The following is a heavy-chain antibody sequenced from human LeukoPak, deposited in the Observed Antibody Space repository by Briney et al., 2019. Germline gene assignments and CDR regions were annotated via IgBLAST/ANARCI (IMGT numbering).Heavy chain of an antibody. D-gene: IGHD3-10*01. CDR1: GFDFSSHS. V-gene: IGHV3-21*01. Sequence: AGGSLRLSCAASGFDFSSHSMHWIRQAPGKGLEWVSSISSSGSYKYYADSLKGRLTISRDNAGNSVFLLLQSLTVEDTAVYYCARGMIRGARWCVDFWGLGSLVTVSS. CDR3: ARGMIRGARWCVDF. J-gene: IGHJ4*02. CDR2: ISSSGSYK.